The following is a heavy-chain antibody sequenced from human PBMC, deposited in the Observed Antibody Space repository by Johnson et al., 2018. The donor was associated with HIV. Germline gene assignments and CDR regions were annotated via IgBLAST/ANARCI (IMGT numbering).Heavy chain of an antibody. CDR3: AREGIAARPGAFDI. CDR2: IWYDGSNK. CDR1: QFTFSSYY. V-gene: IGHV3-33*08. J-gene: IGHJ3*02. Sequence: VQLLESGGGLAKPAWSPRLSCAASQFTFSSYYVRCVRQAPGNGLEWVAVIWYDGSNKYYADSVKGRFTISRDNAKNSLYLQMNSLRAEDTALYYCAREGIAARPGAFDIWGQGTMVTVSS. D-gene: IGHD6-6*01.